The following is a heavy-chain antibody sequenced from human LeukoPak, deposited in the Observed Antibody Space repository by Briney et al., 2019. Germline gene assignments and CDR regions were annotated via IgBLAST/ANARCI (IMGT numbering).Heavy chain of an antibody. CDR3: TTGTDHGDYLGY. J-gene: IGHJ4*02. Sequence: PGGSLRLSCAASGFIFSNAWMSWVRQAPGKGPEWVGRIKSKTDGGTTDYAAPLKGRFTISRDDSKNTLYMQMNSLKTEDTAVYYCTTGTDHGDYLGYWGQGTLVTVSS. CDR2: IKSKTDGGTT. CDR1: GFIFSNAW. V-gene: IGHV3-15*01. D-gene: IGHD4-17*01.